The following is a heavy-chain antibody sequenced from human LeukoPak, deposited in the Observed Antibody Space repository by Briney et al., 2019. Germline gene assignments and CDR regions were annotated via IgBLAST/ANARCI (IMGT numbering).Heavy chain of an antibody. V-gene: IGHV3-11*06. CDR2: ISSSSSYT. CDR1: GFTCSDYY. CDR3: ARDSSSWSYFDY. J-gene: IGHJ4*02. D-gene: IGHD6-13*01. Sequence: GGSLRLSCAASGFTCSDYYMSWIRQAPGKGLEWVSYISSSSSYTNYADSGKGRFTISRDNAKNSLYLQMNSLRAEDTAVYYCARDSSSWSYFDYWGQGTLVTVSS.